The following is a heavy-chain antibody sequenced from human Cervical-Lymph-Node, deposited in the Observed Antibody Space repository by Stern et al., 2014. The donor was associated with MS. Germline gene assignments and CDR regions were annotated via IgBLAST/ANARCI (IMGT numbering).Heavy chain of an antibody. CDR1: GFSLSTTGMC. J-gene: IGHJ4*02. V-gene: IGHV2-70*01. CDR2: IDWDGDK. D-gene: IGHD3-10*01. CDR3: VRSQTMFRGVTFFDY. Sequence: QVTLKESGPALVKPTQTLTLTCSFSGFSLSTTGMCVSWIRQPPGPALEWLALIDWDGDKYYTTSLKTRLTISKDTSKNQVVLTMTNVDPVDTATYYCVRSQTMFRGVTFFDYWGQGTLITVSS.